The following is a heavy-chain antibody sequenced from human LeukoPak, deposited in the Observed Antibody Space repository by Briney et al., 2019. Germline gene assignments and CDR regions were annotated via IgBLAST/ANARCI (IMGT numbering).Heavy chain of an antibody. CDR3: ARGSRGYYGY. D-gene: IGHD3-3*01. CDR1: GDSISTSNSY. Sequence: SETLSLTCTVSGDSISTSNSYWGWIRQPPGKGLEWIGSIYYSGSTNYNPSLKSRVTISVDTSKNQFSLKLSSVTAADTAVYYCARGSRGYYGYWGQGTLVTVSS. J-gene: IGHJ4*02. V-gene: IGHV4-39*07. CDR2: IYYSGST.